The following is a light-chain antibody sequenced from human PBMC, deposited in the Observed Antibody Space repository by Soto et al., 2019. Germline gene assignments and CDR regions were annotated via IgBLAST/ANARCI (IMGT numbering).Light chain of an antibody. CDR1: ESISEYY. CDR2: GSS. Sequence: EIVLTQSPGTLSLSPGERATLSCRASESISEYYVAWYQQKPGQAPRLVVYGSSRRATGIPDRFSGSGSGTDFTLAINRLETEDFEVYYCQQYGRTPGYSFGQGTKVDLK. J-gene: IGKJ2*01. CDR3: QQYGRTPGYS. V-gene: IGKV3-20*01.